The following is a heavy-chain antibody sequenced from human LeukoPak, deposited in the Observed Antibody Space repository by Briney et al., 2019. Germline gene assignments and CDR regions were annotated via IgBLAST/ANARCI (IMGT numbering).Heavy chain of an antibody. Sequence: ASVKVSCKVSGYSLTEVSTHWVRQAPGKGLEGMGGFDPEDGEAIYAQKVQGRLTMTEDTSIDTAFMELRSLKSEDTAIYYCVTHIRSGWRNYWGQGTLITVSS. CDR3: VTHIRSGWRNY. D-gene: IGHD6-19*01. V-gene: IGHV1-24*01. J-gene: IGHJ4*02. CDR1: GYSLTEVS. CDR2: FDPEDGEA.